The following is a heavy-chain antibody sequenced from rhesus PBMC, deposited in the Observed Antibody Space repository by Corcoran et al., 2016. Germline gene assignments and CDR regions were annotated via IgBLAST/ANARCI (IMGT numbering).Heavy chain of an antibody. V-gene: IGHV4-65*01. D-gene: IGHD3-3*01. J-gene: IGHJ4*01. CDR3: ARLPLWTGYYTADY. Sequence: QVQLQESGPGLVKPSETLSLTCAVSGGSVSSSNWWSWIRQPPGKGLEWIGYISGSSGSTYYNPSLQSRVTISTDPSKNQFYLKLSSVTAADTAVYYCARLPLWTGYYTADYWGQGVLVTVSS. CDR2: ISGSSGST. CDR1: GGSVSSSNW.